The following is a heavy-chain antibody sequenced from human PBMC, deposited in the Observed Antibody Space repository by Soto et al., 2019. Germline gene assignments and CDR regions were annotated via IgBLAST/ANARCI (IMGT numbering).Heavy chain of an antibody. V-gene: IGHV4-30-4*01. J-gene: IGHJ4*02. D-gene: IGHD2-15*01. CDR1: GGSISRGYYY. Sequence: PSETLSLTWNVSGGSISRGYYYWSWIRQPPGKGLEWIGYIYYSGSTYYNPSLKSRVTISVDTSKNQFSLKLSSVTAADTAVYYCAREVGGSLDYWGQGTLVTVSS. CDR2: IYYSGST. CDR3: AREVGGSLDY.